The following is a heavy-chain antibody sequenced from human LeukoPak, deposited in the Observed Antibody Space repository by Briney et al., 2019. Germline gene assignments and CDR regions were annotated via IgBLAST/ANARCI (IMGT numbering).Heavy chain of an antibody. J-gene: IGHJ4*02. CDR2: IYSGGST. V-gene: IGHV3-66*01. Sequence: GGSLRLSCAASGFTVSSNYMSWVRQAPGKGLEWVSVIYSGGSTYYADSVKGRFTISRDNSKNTLYLQMNSLRAEDTAVYYCARDSIAAAGTIPFDYWGQGTLVTVSS. CDR1: GFTVSSNY. CDR3: ARDSIAAAGTIPFDY. D-gene: IGHD6-13*01.